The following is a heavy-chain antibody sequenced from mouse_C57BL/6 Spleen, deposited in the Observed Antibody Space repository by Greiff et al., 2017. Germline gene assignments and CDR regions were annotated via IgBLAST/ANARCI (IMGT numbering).Heavy chain of an antibody. CDR1: GYTFTDYE. CDR2: IDPETGGT. J-gene: IGHJ3*01. Sequence: QVQLKESGAELVRPGASVTLSCKASGYTFTDYEMHWVKQTPVHGLEWIGAIDPETGGTAYNQKFKGKAILTADKSSSTAYMELRSLTSEDSAVYYCTRGERIPTDLFAYWGQGTLVTVSA. CDR3: TRGERIPTDLFAY. D-gene: IGHD3-1*01. V-gene: IGHV1-15*01.